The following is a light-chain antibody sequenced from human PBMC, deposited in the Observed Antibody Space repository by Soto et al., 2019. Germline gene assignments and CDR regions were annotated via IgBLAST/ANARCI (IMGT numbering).Light chain of an antibody. CDR1: QSVLYSSNNKNY. V-gene: IGKV4-1*01. Sequence: DIVMTQSPDSLAVSLGERATINCKSSQSVLYSSNNKNYLAWYQQKPGQPPKLLIYWASTRESGVPDRFSGSGSGTDFTLTISSLQAEDVAVYSFQQYYSTPQTFGQGNKVEIK. J-gene: IGKJ1*01. CDR3: QQYYSTPQT. CDR2: WAS.